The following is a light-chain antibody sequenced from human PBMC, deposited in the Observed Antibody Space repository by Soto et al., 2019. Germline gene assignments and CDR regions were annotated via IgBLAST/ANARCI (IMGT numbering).Light chain of an antibody. J-gene: IGKJ1*01. CDR2: AAS. CDR3: QQSYSTPWT. CDR1: QSISRY. Sequence: DIQMTQSPSPLSASAGDRVTITCRASQSISRYVNWYQQKPGKAPKLLIYAASNLQSGVPSRFSGSGSGTDFTLTISSLQPEDFATYYCQQSYSTPWTFGQGTKVEIK. V-gene: IGKV1-39*01.